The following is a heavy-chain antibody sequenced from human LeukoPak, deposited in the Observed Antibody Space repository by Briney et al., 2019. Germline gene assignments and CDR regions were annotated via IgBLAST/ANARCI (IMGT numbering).Heavy chain of an antibody. CDR1: GFTFSSYA. D-gene: IGHD3-22*01. J-gene: IGHJ4*02. CDR2: ISYDGSNK. Sequence: GGSLRLSCAASGFTFSSYAMHWVRQAPGKGLEWVAVISYDGSNKYYADSVKGRFTISRDNSKNTLYLQMNSLRAEDTAVYYCARVFNYYDSSGRYFDYWGQGTLVTVSS. CDR3: ARVFNYYDSSGRYFDY. V-gene: IGHV3-30-3*01.